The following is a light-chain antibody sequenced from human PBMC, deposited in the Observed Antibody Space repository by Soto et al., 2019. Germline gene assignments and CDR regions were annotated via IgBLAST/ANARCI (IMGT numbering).Light chain of an antibody. CDR1: QSVSSN. CDR3: QQYNNWPPWT. J-gene: IGKJ1*01. Sequence: EIVITQSPATLSESPGERVTLSCRASQSVSSNLAWYQQKPGQAPRLLIYGASTRATGIPVRFRGSGSGTEFTLTISNLQSEDFAVYYCQQYNNWPPWTFGQGTKVDIK. V-gene: IGKV3-15*01. CDR2: GAS.